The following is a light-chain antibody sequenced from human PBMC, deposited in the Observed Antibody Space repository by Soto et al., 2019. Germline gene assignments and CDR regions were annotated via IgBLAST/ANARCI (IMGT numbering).Light chain of an antibody. CDR2: GAS. Sequence: EIVLTQSPGTLSLFPGERATLSCRASQSVTGTYFAWYRQKPGQPPRLLIYGASNRATGVPDRFNGSGSGTNFTRTISRLEPEYFAVYYCQQYDSSPPGFTFGPGTTVHIK. CDR3: QQYDSSPPGFT. J-gene: IGKJ3*01. CDR1: QSVTGTY. V-gene: IGKV3-20*01.